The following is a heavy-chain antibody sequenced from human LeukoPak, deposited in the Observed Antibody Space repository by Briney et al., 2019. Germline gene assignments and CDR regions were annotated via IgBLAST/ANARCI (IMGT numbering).Heavy chain of an antibody. V-gene: IGHV3-30*02. CDR3: AKGEYSSSPFDP. J-gene: IGHJ5*02. CDR1: GFTFSSYG. Sequence: RGSLRLSCAASGFTFSSYGMHWVRQAPGKGLEWVTFIRYDGSNKYYTDSVKGRFTISRDNSKDTLYLQMNSLRAEDTAVYYCAKGEYSSSPFDPWGQGTLVTVSS. D-gene: IGHD6-6*01. CDR2: IRYDGSNK.